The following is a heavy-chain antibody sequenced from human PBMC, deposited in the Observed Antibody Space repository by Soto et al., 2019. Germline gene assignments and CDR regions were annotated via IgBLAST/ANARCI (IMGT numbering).Heavy chain of an antibody. CDR2: IIPILGTI. D-gene: IGHD1-26*01. Sequence: QVQLVQSWAEVKTPGSSVRVSCKTAGRTFLISAIAWVRQAPGQGLEWMGGIIPILGTIHIAQNFQGRGNCTADRSTSTAYMNLSSLRSEDTATYFCARGKEWEQPSNHYDFDYWGQGSQVIVSS. CDR3: ARGKEWEQPSNHYDFDY. J-gene: IGHJ4*02. V-gene: IGHV1-69*06. CDR1: GRTFLISA.